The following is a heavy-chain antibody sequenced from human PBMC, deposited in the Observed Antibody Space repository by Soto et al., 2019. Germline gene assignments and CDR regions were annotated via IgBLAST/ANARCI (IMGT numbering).Heavy chain of an antibody. J-gene: IGHJ5*02. Sequence: ASVKVSCKVSGYTLTELSIHWVRQAPGEGLEWMGGFDLENGETIYAQRFQGRVTMTEESSADTPYMELSSLRSDDTAVYYCARALERMDSSTEYNWFDPWGQGTLVTVSS. CDR3: ARALERMDSSTEYNWFDP. CDR1: GYTLTELS. CDR2: FDLENGET. D-gene: IGHD2-2*01. V-gene: IGHV1-24*01.